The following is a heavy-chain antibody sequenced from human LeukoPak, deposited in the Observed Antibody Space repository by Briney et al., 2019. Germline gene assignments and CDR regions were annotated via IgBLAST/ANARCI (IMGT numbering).Heavy chain of an antibody. J-gene: IGHJ4*02. CDR3: ARDRVGATAIDY. CDR2: IYHSGST. V-gene: IGHV4-38-2*02. Sequence: SETLSLTCTVSGYCISSAYYWGWIRQPPGKGLEWIGNIYHSGSTYYNPSLRGRVTISVDTSKNQFSLKLNSVTAADTAVYYCARDRVGATAIDYWGQGTLVTVSS. CDR1: GYCISSAYY. D-gene: IGHD1-26*01.